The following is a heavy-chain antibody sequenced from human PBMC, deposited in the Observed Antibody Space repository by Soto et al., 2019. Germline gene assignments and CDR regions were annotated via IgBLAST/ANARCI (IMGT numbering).Heavy chain of an antibody. CDR3: ARGTSRVDY. CDR2: ISSSSTI. J-gene: IGHJ4*02. V-gene: IGHV3-48*01. CDR1: GFTFSSYS. Sequence: GGSLRLSCAASGFTFSSYSMNWVRQAPGKGLEWVSYISSSSTIYYADSVKGRFTISRDNAKNSLYLQMNSLRAEDTAVYYCARGTSRVDYWGQGTLVTVSS. D-gene: IGHD2-2*01.